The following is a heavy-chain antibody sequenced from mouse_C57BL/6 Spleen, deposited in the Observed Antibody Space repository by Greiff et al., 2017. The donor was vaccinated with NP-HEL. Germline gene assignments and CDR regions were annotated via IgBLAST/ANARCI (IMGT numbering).Heavy chain of an antibody. D-gene: IGHD6-5*01. CDR1: GYTFTSYW. V-gene: IGHV1-64*01. CDR2: IHPDSGST. Sequence: VQLQQPGAELVKPGASVKMSCKASGYTFTSYWMHWVKQRPGQGLEWIGMIHPDSGSTNYNEKFKGKATLTVDKSSSTAYMQLSSLTSEDSAVYYCARPIYAIDYWGQGTSVTVSS. CDR3: ARPIYAIDY. J-gene: IGHJ4*01.